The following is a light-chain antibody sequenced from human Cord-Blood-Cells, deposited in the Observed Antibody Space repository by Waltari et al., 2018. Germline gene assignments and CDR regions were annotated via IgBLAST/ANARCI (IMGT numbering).Light chain of an antibody. V-gene: IGKV2-28*01. CDR3: MQALQTPLT. CDR2: LGS. Sequence: DIVMTQSPLSLPVTPGEPASISCSSSQRLLPSNGYNYLDWYLQKPGQSPQLLIYLGSNRASGVPDRFSGSGSGTDFTLKISRVDAEDVGVYYCMQALQTPLTFGGGTKVEIK. J-gene: IGKJ4*01. CDR1: QRLLPSNGYNY.